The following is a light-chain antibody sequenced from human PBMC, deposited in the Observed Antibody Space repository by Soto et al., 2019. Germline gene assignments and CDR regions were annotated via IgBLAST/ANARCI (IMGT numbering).Light chain of an antibody. CDR2: DDS. J-gene: IGLJ3*02. V-gene: IGLV3-21*02. Sequence: SYELTQPPSVSVAPGQTARITCGGNNIGSKSVHWYQQKPGQAPVLVVYDDSDRPSGIPERFSGSNSGNTATLTISRVEAGAEADYYCQVWDSSSDLWVFGGGTQLTVL. CDR3: QVWDSSSDLWV. CDR1: NIGSKS.